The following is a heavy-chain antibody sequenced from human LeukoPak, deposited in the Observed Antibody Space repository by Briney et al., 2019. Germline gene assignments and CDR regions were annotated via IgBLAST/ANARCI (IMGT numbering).Heavy chain of an antibody. CDR3: AKEMGRLITMVREVRFRAPIFDY. J-gene: IGHJ4*02. Sequence: GGSLRLSCAASGFTFSSSAMSWVRQAPGKGLEWVSHVSGSGRGENTYYADSVKGRFTISRDNSKNTLILQMNSLRAEDTAVYYCAKEMGRLITMVREVRFRAPIFDYWGQGTLVTVSS. D-gene: IGHD3-10*01. V-gene: IGHV3-23*01. CDR1: GFTFSSSA. CDR2: VSGSGRGENT.